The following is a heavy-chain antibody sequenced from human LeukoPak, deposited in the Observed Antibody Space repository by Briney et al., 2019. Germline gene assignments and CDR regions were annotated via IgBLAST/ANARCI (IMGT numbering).Heavy chain of an antibody. V-gene: IGHV4-34*01. D-gene: IGHD6-13*01. J-gene: IGHJ5*02. CDR3: ARGYLSGYSSSWYIPNWFDP. CDR1: GGSFSGYY. Sequence: SETLSLTCAVYGGSFSGYYWSWIRQPPGKGLEWIGEINHSGSTNSNPSLKSRVTISVDTSKNQFSLKLSSVTAADTAVYYCARGYLSGYSSSWYIPNWFDPWGQGTLVTVSS. CDR2: INHSGST.